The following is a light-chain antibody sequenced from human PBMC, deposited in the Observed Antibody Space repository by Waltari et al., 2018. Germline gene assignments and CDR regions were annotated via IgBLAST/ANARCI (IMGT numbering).Light chain of an antibody. CDR1: NIERKS. CDR2: YDS. J-gene: IGLJ1*01. CDR3: QVWDANTDPGV. Sequence: SYVLTQPPSVAAAPGETARVTCGGNNIERKSVHWYQQKPGQAPVLVISYDSDRPSGIPGRFSGSNSGDTATLTISRVEAGDEADYYCQVWDANTDPGVFGTGTEVTVL. V-gene: IGLV3-21*01.